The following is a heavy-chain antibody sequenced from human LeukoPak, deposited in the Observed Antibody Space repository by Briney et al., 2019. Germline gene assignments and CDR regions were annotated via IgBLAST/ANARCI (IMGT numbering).Heavy chain of an antibody. CDR1: GGSFSGYY. CDR3: ARDGRYCSTTSCQGWFDP. Sequence: PSETLSLTCAVYGGSFSGYYWSWIRQPPGEGLEWIGEINHSGSTNYNPSLKSRVTISVDTSKNQFSLKLSSVTAADTAVYYCARDGRYCSTTSCQGWFDPWGQGTLVTVSS. D-gene: IGHD2-2*01. CDR2: INHSGST. V-gene: IGHV4-34*01. J-gene: IGHJ5*02.